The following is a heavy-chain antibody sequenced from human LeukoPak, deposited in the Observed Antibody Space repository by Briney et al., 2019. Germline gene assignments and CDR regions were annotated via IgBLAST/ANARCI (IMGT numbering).Heavy chain of an antibody. Sequence: GGFLRLSCAASGFTFSSYAMSWVRQAPGKGLEWVSAISGGATSTYYANSVKGRFTISRDNSKNTLYLQMNNLRAEDTAVYYCAKITRALTGTVFFPGMDVWGQGTMVIVSS. D-gene: IGHD1-20*01. CDR3: AKITRALTGTVFFPGMDV. V-gene: IGHV3-23*01. CDR1: GFTFSSYA. CDR2: ISGGATST. J-gene: IGHJ6*02.